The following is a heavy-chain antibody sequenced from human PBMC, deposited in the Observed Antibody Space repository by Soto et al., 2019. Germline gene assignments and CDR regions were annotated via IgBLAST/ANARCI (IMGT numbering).Heavy chain of an antibody. J-gene: IGHJ3*02. Sequence: GGSRRLSCAAAGFTFSDYYMSWIRQAPGKGLEWVSYISSSSSYTNYADSVKGRFTISRDNAKNSLYLQMNSLRAEDTAVYYCARDRSGEHGGAFDIWGQGTMVTVSS. CDR1: GFTFSDYY. D-gene: IGHD2-21*01. V-gene: IGHV3-11*06. CDR2: ISSSSSYT. CDR3: ARDRSGEHGGAFDI.